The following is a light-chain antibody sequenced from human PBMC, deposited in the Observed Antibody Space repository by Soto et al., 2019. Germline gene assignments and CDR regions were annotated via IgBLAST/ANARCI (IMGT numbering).Light chain of an antibody. CDR2: GVS. Sequence: QSVLTQPRSVSGSPGQSVTISCTGTSSDVGGYNYVSWYQQHPGKAPKLMIYGVSQRPSGVPDRFSGSKSGNTASLTISGLQAEDEADYYCCSYAGSYTLWVFGGGTQLTVL. CDR1: SSDVGGYNY. CDR3: CSYAGSYTLWV. V-gene: IGLV2-11*01. J-gene: IGLJ3*02.